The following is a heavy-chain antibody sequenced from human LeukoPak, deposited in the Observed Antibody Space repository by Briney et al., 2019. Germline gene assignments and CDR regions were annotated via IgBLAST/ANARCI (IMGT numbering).Heavy chain of an antibody. D-gene: IGHD1-26*01. J-gene: IGHJ6*04. CDR1: GLTFSSYA. V-gene: IGHV3-23*01. CDR2: ISGSGVST. Sequence: GGSLRLSCAASGLTFSSYAMSWVRQAPGKGLEWVSTISGSGVSTYYADSVKGRFTISRDNSKNTLYLQMNSLRAEDTAVYYCAKIRGSYYYYGMDVWGKGTTVTVSS. CDR3: AKIRGSYYYYGMDV.